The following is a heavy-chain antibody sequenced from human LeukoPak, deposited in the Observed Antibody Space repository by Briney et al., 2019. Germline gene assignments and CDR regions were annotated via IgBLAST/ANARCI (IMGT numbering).Heavy chain of an antibody. J-gene: IGHJ4*02. D-gene: IGHD4-11*01. CDR2: INHSGST. V-gene: IGHV4-34*01. Sequence: SETLSLTCAVYGGSFSGYYWSWIRQPPGKGLEWIGEINHSGSTNYNPSLKSRVTISVDTSKKQFSLKLSSVTAADTAVYYCARALSVTTFVDWGQGTLVTVSS. CDR3: ARALSVTTFVD. CDR1: GGSFSGYY.